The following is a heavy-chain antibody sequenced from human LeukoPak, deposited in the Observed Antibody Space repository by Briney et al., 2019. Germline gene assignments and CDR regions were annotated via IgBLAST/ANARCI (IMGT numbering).Heavy chain of an antibody. CDR3: ASRKLGDDY. D-gene: IGHD7-27*01. V-gene: IGHV4-59*02. Sequence: PSETLSLTCTISGGSVSDYYWSWIRQSPGKGLEWIGYIYHTGSTSYSPSLKSRVTISADTSQNQFSLKLSSVTAADTAVYYCASRKLGDDYWGQGTLVTVSS. CDR2: IYHTGST. J-gene: IGHJ4*02. CDR1: GGSVSDYY.